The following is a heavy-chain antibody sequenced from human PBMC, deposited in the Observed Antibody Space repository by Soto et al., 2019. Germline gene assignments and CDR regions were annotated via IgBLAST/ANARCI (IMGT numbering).Heavy chain of an antibody. CDR3: ARLGIAVAGVDY. Sequence: GGSLRLSCAASGFTFSSYAMHWVRQAPGKGLEWVAVISYDGSNKYYADSVKGRFTISRDKSKNTLYLQMNSLRAEDTAVYYCARLGIAVAGVDYWGQGTLVTVSS. D-gene: IGHD6-19*01. CDR2: ISYDGSNK. V-gene: IGHV3-30-3*01. J-gene: IGHJ4*02. CDR1: GFTFSSYA.